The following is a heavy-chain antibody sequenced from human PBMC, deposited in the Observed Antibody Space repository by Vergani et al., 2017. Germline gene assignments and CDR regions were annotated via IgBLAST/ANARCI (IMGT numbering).Heavy chain of an antibody. CDR2: ISSSSSYI. V-gene: IGHV3-21*01. CDR3: ARDPIIVVVPAAPDV. D-gene: IGHD2-2*01. Sequence: EVQLVESGGGLVKPGGSLRLSCAASGFTFSSYSMNWVRQAPGKGLEWVSSISSSSSYIYYADSVKGRFTISRDNAKKALYLQMNSLRAEDTAVYYCARDPIIVVVPAAPDVWGKGTTVTVSS. J-gene: IGHJ6*04. CDR1: GFTFSSYS.